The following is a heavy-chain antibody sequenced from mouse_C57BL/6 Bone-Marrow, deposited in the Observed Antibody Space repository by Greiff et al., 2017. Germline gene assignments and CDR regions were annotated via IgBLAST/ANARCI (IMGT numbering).Heavy chain of an antibody. CDR1: GYTFTSYW. D-gene: IGHD5-1*01. J-gene: IGHJ2*01. CDR3: ARRSNYIDY. CDR2: IHPNSGST. V-gene: IGHV1-64*01. Sequence: QVQLKQPGAELVKPGASVKLSCKASGYTFTSYWMHWVKQRPGQGLEWIGMIHPNSGSTNYNEKFKSKATLTVDKSSSTAYMQLSSLTSEDSAVYYCARRSNYIDYWGQGTTLTVSS.